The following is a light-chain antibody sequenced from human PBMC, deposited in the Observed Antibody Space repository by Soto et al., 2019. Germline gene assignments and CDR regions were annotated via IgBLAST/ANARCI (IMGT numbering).Light chain of an antibody. CDR3: QKYDSAPWT. Sequence: DIQMTQSPSSLSASVGDRVTITCRASQGISTSLAWYQQKPGKVPKLLIYAASTLHSGAPSRFSGSGSGTDFTLTISRLQSEDFATYYCQKYDSAPWTFGQGTKVEIK. CDR2: AAS. V-gene: IGKV1-27*01. J-gene: IGKJ1*01. CDR1: QGISTS.